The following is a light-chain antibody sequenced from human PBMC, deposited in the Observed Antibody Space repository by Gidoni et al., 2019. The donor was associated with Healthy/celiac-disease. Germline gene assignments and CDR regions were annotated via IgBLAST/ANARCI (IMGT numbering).Light chain of an antibody. J-gene: IGLJ1*01. CDR3: SSYTSSSTRG. CDR1: SSDVGCYNY. CDR2: EVS. V-gene: IGLV2-14*01. Sequence: QSALTQPASVSGSPGQSITISCTGTSSDVGCYNYVSWYQQHSGKAPKLMIYEVSNRPSGVSNRFSGSKSGNTASLTISGRQAEDEADYYCSSYTSSSTRGFGTGTKVTVL.